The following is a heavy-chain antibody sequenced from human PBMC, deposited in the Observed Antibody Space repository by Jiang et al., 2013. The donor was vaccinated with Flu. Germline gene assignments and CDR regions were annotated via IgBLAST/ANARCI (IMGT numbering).Heavy chain of an antibody. J-gene: IGHJ4*02. CDR1: GFTFADYA. V-gene: IGHV3-49*04. Sequence: SLRLSCSASGFTFADYAMDWVRQAPGKGLEWVGFIRSKAYGGTTEYAASVKGRFTISRDDSESIAYLQMDSLKTEDTAVYYCTREGVPAAIKFDYWGQGTLVTVSS. CDR3: TREGVPAAIKFDY. CDR2: IRSKAYGGTT. D-gene: IGHD2-2*01.